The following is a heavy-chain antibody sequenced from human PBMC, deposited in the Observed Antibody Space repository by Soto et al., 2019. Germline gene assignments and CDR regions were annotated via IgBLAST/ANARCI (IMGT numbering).Heavy chain of an antibody. Sequence: PSETLSLTCAVSGGSISRGDYSWSWLRQPPGKGLEWIGYIYHSETTYYNPSLKSRVTVSADGSKSQFSLKLTSVTAADTAVYYCARMGGQYYDSSGHGYFFDSWGQGTLVTVSS. J-gene: IGHJ4*02. CDR3: ARMGGQYYDSSGHGYFFDS. CDR2: IYHSETT. CDR1: GGSISRGDYS. D-gene: IGHD3-22*01. V-gene: IGHV4-30-2*01.